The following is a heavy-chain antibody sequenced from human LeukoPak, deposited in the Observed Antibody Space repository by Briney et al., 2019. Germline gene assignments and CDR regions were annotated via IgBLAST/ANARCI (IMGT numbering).Heavy chain of an antibody. V-gene: IGHV3-33*01. CDR3: ARDGEEQQLVPGYYYGMDV. Sequence: GRSLRLSCAASGFTFSSYGMHWVRQAPGKGLEWVADIWYDGGNKYYADSVKGRFTISRDNSKNTLYLQMNSLRAEDTAVYYCARDGEEQQLVPGYYYGMDVWGQGTTVTVSS. CDR2: IWYDGGNK. D-gene: IGHD6-13*01. J-gene: IGHJ6*02. CDR1: GFTFSSYG.